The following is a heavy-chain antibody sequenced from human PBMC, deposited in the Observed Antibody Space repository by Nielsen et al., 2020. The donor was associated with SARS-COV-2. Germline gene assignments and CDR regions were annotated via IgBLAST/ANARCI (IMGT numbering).Heavy chain of an antibody. D-gene: IGHD4-17*01. J-gene: IGHJ6*02. V-gene: IGHV1-18*04. CDR3: ARDDTVTMYYYSYYGMDV. Sequence: ASVKVSCKASGYTFPSYGISWVRQAPGEGLEWMGWISAYNGNRKYAQKFDGRVTMTTDTPTTTAYMELRSLRSDDTAVYYCARDDTVTMYYYSYYGMDVWGQGTTVTVSS. CDR1: GYTFPSYG. CDR2: ISAYNGNR.